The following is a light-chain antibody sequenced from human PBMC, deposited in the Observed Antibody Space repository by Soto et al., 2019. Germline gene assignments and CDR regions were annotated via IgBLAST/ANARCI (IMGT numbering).Light chain of an antibody. V-gene: IGKV2-28*01. Sequence: EIVMTQSPPSLTVTPGEPASISCRSSQRLLHSNGNIFLDWYLPKPGQSPQLLIYLGFNRASGVPDRVSGSAAGTDFTLKISRVEAEDVGVYYCMQALQTPYTFGQGTKLEIK. CDR1: QRLLHSNGNIF. CDR3: MQALQTPYT. J-gene: IGKJ2*01. CDR2: LGF.